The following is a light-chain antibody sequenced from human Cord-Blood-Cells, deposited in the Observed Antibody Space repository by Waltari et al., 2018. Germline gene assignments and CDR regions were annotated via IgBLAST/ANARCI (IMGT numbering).Light chain of an antibody. CDR2: DVS. CDR1: SSDVGGYNY. Sequence: QSALTQPASVSGSPGQSITISCTGTSSDVGGYNYVSWYQQHPGKAPKLMFYDVSNRPSGVSIRCCVSKAGNAASRTISGLQAEDEADYDCSSYTSSSTWVFGGGTKLTVL. J-gene: IGLJ3*02. CDR3: SSYTSSSTWV. V-gene: IGLV2-14*01.